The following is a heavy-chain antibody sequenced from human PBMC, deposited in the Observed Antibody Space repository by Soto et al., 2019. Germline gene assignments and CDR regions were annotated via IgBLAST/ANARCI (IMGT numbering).Heavy chain of an antibody. V-gene: IGHV6-1*01. J-gene: IGHJ5*02. CDR2: TYYRSRFFS. CDR1: GDSVSSYSAA. D-gene: IGHD3-10*01. Sequence: SQTLSLTCAISGDSVSSYSAAWNWTRQSPSGGLEWPGRTYYRSRFFSDYAESVKSRIIINPDTSKNQFSLQLKSVTPEDTAVYYCVRDRYSSSGWFDPWGQGTPVTVSS. CDR3: VRDRYSSSGWFDP.